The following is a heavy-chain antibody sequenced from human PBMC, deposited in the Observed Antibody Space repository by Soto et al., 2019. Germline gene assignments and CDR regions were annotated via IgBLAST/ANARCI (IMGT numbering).Heavy chain of an antibody. V-gene: IGHV4-59*01. CDR2: IYCRGST. J-gene: IGHJ5*02. D-gene: IGHD6-6*01. CDR3: ARSPSSSSQPNWLDP. Sequence: SETLSLTCSVSCGSTSRYYSSWIRGPPGEGLEWIGYIYCRGSTNSNPSLKSRITISVETSKNQFSMKLSSVPAAETAVYYCARSPSSSSQPNWLDPWGQGTLVSVSS. CDR1: CGSTSRYY.